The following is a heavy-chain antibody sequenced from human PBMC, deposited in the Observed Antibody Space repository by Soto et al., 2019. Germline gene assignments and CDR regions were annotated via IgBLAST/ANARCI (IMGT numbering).Heavy chain of an antibody. CDR1: GFTFSSYA. J-gene: IGHJ1*01. CDR2: ISGSGGST. D-gene: IGHD6-13*01. Sequence: GGSLRLSCAASGFTFSSYAMSWVRQAPGKGLEWVSAISGSGGSTYYADSVKGRFTISRDNSKNTLYLQMNSLRAEDTAVYYCAKAPANNGIAAASQHWGQGTLGTVSS. V-gene: IGHV3-23*01. CDR3: AKAPANNGIAAASQH.